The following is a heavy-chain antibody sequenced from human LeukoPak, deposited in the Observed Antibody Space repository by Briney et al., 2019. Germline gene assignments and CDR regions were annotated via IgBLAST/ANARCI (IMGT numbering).Heavy chain of an antibody. CDR3: ATARVDYGMPV. CDR2: IPSHGSYQ. J-gene: IGHJ6*02. CDR1: GFTFSSSG. Sequence: SGGSLRLSCAASGFTFSSSGMHWVRQAPGKGLEWVAVIPSHGSYQYYAHSVKGRFTISRDNSKNTLYLQMSSLRVEDTAVYHCATARVDYGMPVWGQGTTVTVSS. V-gene: IGHV3-30*03. D-gene: IGHD3-10*01.